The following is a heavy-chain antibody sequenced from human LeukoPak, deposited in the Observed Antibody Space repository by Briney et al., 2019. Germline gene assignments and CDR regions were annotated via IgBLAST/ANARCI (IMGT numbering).Heavy chain of an antibody. V-gene: IGHV4-39*01. Sequence: PSETLSLTCTVSGGSISSSSYYWGWIRQPPGKGLEWIGSIYYSGSTYYNPSLKSRVTISVDTSKNQFSLKLSSVTAADTAVYYCARGRRRGYYFDYWGQGTLVTVSS. CDR1: GGSISSSSYY. D-gene: IGHD1-26*01. CDR3: ARGRRRGYYFDY. CDR2: IYYSGST. J-gene: IGHJ4*02.